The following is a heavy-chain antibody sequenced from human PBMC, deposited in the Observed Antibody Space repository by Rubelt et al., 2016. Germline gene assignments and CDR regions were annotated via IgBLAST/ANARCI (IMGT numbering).Heavy chain of an antibody. Sequence: EVQLVESGGGLVQPGGSLRLSCAASGFTFSTFAMSWVRQAPGKGLEWVSGISPSGGSTYYADSLKGRFTISRDNSKNTLYLQMNSLGAEDTAVYYCANDRWELRNGGWFDPWGQGTVVTVSS. V-gene: IGHV3-23*04. CDR3: ANDRWELRNGGWFDP. J-gene: IGHJ5*02. D-gene: IGHD1-26*01. CDR1: GFTFSTFA. CDR2: ISPSGGST.